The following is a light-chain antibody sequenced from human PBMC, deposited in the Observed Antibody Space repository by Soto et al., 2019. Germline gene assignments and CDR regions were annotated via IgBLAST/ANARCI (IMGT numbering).Light chain of an antibody. J-gene: IGLJ1*01. CDR2: ENN. Sequence: QSVLTQPPSVSAAPGQTVTISCSGSSSNTGNNYVSWYQQLPGTAPKLLIYENNKRPSGIPDRFSGSKSGTSATLGITGLQTGDEADYYCGTWDNSLSADVFGTGTKVTVL. V-gene: IGLV1-51*02. CDR1: SSNTGNNY. CDR3: GTWDNSLSADV.